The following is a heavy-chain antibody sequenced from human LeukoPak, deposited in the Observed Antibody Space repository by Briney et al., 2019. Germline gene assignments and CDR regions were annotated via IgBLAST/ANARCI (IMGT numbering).Heavy chain of an antibody. CDR3: ARQQQQLWYD. D-gene: IGHD5-18*01. J-gene: IGHJ4*02. CDR1: GFTVSSNF. CDR2: LYSGGTT. V-gene: IGHV3-53*01. Sequence: PGGSLRLSCAVSGFTVSSNFLNWVRQAPGKGLEWVSVLYSGGTTFYADSVRGRFTISRDNAKNSLYLQMNSLRAEDTAVYFCARQQQQLWYDWGQGTLVTVSS.